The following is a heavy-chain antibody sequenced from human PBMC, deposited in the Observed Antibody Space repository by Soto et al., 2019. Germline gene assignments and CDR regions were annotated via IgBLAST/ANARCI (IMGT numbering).Heavy chain of an antibody. J-gene: IGHJ5*02. D-gene: IGHD2-15*01. CDR2: IWYDGDKK. V-gene: IGHV3-33*01. CDR3: ARGAAGSESVVVVPAIDFYSVDT. CDR1: GFTLSSYG. Sequence: QVQLVESGGGVVQPGRSLRLSCAASGFTLSSYGMHWVRQAPGKGLEWVAVIWYDGDKKYYADSVKVRFTISRDESKNTVYLHMSSLRGEDTGVYYCARGAAGSESVVVVPAIDFYSVDTWGPGTLVSVSS.